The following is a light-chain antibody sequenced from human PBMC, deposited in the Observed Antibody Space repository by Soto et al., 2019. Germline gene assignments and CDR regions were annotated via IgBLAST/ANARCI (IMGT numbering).Light chain of an antibody. Sequence: EIVTTQSPATLSVSPGERATLSCRTGQSVSSGLAWYQQKPGQAPRLLIYGASTRATGIPARFSGSGSGTEFTLTISSLQSEASAVYYCQQYNNWPWTFGQGTKVEIK. CDR2: GAS. J-gene: IGKJ1*01. CDR3: QQYNNWPWT. V-gene: IGKV3-15*01. CDR1: QSVSSG.